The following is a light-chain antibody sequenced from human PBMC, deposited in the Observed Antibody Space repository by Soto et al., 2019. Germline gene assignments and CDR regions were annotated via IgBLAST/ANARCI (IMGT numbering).Light chain of an antibody. CDR1: SGDVGGYNY. J-gene: IGLJ1*01. V-gene: IGLV2-14*01. Sequence: QSVLTQPASVSGSPGQSITISCTGTSGDVGGYNYVSWYQQHPGKAPKLMIYDVSNRPSGGSNRFSGSKSGNTASLTISGLQAEDEADYYCSSYTSSSTLGVFGTGTKVTVL. CDR2: DVS. CDR3: SSYTSSSTLGV.